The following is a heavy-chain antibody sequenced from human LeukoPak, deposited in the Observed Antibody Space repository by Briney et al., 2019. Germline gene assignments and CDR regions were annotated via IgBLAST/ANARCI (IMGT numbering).Heavy chain of an antibody. CDR3: ARDLNYYASGSHRAFDI. CDR1: GYGFTSYW. J-gene: IGHJ3*02. Sequence: PGESLKISCKGSGYGFTSYWIGWVRQVPGKGLEWMGIIYPGDSDTRYSPSFQGQVTISADKSISTAYLHWSSLKASDTAMYYCARDLNYYASGSHRAFDIWGQGTLVTVSS. D-gene: IGHD3-10*01. V-gene: IGHV5-51*01. CDR2: IYPGDSDT.